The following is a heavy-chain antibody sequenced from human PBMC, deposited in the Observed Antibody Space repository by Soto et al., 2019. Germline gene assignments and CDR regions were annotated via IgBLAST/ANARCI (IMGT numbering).Heavy chain of an antibody. J-gene: IGHJ4*02. Sequence: SETLSLTCTVSGASITGSSYWSWIRQPAGKGLEWIGRFSLSGTTNYNPSLRSRVTMSADVSKNQFSLRLTSVTAADTALYYCARGMTPPGAPAWYYFDSWGQGIMVTVYS. CDR2: FSLSGTT. CDR3: ARGMTPPGAPAWYYFDS. D-gene: IGHD2-8*02. CDR1: GASITGSSY. V-gene: IGHV4-4*07.